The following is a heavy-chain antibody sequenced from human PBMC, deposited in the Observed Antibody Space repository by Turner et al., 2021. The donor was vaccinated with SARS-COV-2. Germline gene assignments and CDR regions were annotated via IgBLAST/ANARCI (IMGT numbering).Heavy chain of an antibody. V-gene: IGHV3-66*01. CDR1: GLTVSSNY. D-gene: IGHD3-10*01. CDR3: AREVSGSSNTGVHFDS. Sequence: EVQLVESGGGLVQPGGSLRLSCAASGLTVSSNYMSWVRQAPGKGLEWVSVIYSGGSTYYAGSVKGRFTISRDNSKNTLYLQMNSLRAEDTAVYYCAREVSGSSNTGVHFDSWGQGTPVTVSS. J-gene: IGHJ4*02. CDR2: IYSGGST.